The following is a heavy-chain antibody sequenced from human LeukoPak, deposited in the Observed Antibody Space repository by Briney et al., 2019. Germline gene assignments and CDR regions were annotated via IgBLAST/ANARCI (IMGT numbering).Heavy chain of an antibody. Sequence: HPGGSLRLSCAASGFAVNGNHMNWVRQAPGKGLEWVSVIFNGGSTYYADSVKGRFTISRDNSKNTLYLQMNSLRAEDTAVYYCARAEGARYNWNDKGCWFDPWGQGTLVTVSS. CDR2: IFNGGST. D-gene: IGHD1-1*01. CDR3: ARAEGARYNWNDKGCWFDP. V-gene: IGHV3-53*01. CDR1: GFAVNGNH. J-gene: IGHJ5*02.